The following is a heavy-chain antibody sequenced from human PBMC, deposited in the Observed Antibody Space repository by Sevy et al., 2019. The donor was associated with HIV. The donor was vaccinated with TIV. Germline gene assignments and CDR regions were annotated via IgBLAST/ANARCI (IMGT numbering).Heavy chain of an antibody. Sequence: ASVKVSCKASGYTFTGYYMHWVRQAPGQGLEWMGWINPNSGGTNYAQMFQGRVTMTRDTSISTAYMELRRLRSDDTAVYYCARFYYGSGSYFYDYWGQGTLVTVSS. CDR2: INPNSGGT. D-gene: IGHD3-10*01. CDR1: GYTFTGYY. J-gene: IGHJ4*02. CDR3: ARFYYGSGSYFYDY. V-gene: IGHV1-2*02.